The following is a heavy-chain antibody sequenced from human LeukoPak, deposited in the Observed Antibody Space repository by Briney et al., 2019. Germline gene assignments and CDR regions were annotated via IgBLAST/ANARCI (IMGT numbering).Heavy chain of an antibody. D-gene: IGHD3-10*01. J-gene: IGHJ4*02. CDR2: ISYSGSTI. Sequence: QSGGSLRLSCAASGFTSSSYSMNWVRQAPGKGLEWVSYISYSGSTIYYADSVKGRFTISRDNAKNSLYLQMNSLRAEDTAVYYCARAVTMVRGENGSFDYWGQGTLVTVSS. CDR3: ARAVTMVRGENGSFDY. V-gene: IGHV3-48*04. CDR1: GFTSSSYS.